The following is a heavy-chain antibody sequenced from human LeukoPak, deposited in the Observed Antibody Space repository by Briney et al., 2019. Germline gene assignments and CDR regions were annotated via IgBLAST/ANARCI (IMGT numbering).Heavy chain of an antibody. V-gene: IGHV3-66*01. Sequence: ETLSLTCGVSGGSVINTNWWTWVRQAPGKGLEWVSIIYTGTTTYYADSVKGRSTISRDNSKNTLYLQMGSLRAEDTAVYYCVRVASRAFDYWGQGTLVTVSS. CDR3: VRVASRAFDY. CDR2: IYTGTTT. CDR1: GGSVINTNW. J-gene: IGHJ4*02.